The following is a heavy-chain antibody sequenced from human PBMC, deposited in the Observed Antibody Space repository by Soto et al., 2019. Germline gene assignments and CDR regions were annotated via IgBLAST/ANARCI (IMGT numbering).Heavy chain of an antibody. CDR3: ARGLLTGDLYAFDI. Sequence: ASVKVSCKASGYTFTGYYMHWVRQAPGQGLEWMGWINPNSGGTNYAQKFQGWVTMTRDTSISTAYMELSRLRSDDTAVYYCARGLLTGDLYAFDIWGQGTMVTVSS. D-gene: IGHD7-27*01. J-gene: IGHJ3*02. CDR2: INPNSGGT. CDR1: GYTFTGYY. V-gene: IGHV1-2*04.